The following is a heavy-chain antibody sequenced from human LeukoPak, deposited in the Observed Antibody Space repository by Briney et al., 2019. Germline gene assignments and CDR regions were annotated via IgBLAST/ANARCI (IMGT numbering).Heavy chain of an antibody. V-gene: IGHV3-20*04. CDR1: GFKFDDYG. J-gene: IGHJ4*02. CDR3: AREGIYCVNGVCYLDY. Sequence: PGGSLRLSCAASGFKFDDYGMSWVRQAPGKGLEWVSGISWNGGNTGYADSVKGRFTISRDNAKNSLFLQVNSLRADDTAFYYCAREGIYCVNGVCYLDYWGQGTLATVSS. D-gene: IGHD2-8*01. CDR2: ISWNGGNT.